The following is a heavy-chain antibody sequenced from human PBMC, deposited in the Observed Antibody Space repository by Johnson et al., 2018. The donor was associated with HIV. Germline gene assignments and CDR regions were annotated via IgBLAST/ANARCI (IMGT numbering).Heavy chain of an antibody. CDR3: ARDGLAARVVGAFDI. CDR1: GFTFSSYA. V-gene: IGHV3-30-3*01. D-gene: IGHD6-13*01. Sequence: QEQLVESGGGVVQPGRSLRLSCAASGFTFSSYAMHWVRQAPGKGLEWVAVISYDGSNKYYADSVKGRFTISSDNSKNTLYLQMNSLRAEDTAVYYCARDGLAARVVGAFDIWGQGTMVTVSS. J-gene: IGHJ3*02. CDR2: ISYDGSNK.